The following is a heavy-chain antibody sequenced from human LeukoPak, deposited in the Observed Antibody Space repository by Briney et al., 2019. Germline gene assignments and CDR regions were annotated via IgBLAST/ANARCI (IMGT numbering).Heavy chain of an antibody. J-gene: IGHJ4*02. D-gene: IGHD2-15*01. V-gene: IGHV1-2*02. Sequence: ASVKVTCKASVYTFTAYYMHWVRQAPEQGLEWMGWIDSKNGDTKYAQKFQSRLTITRDTSIGIAYMELRSLISDDTAVYYCASEVYCSGGRCSVQGVASWSQGTPVTVSS. CDR1: VYTFTAYY. CDR2: IDSKNGDT. CDR3: ASEVYCSGGRCSVQGVAS.